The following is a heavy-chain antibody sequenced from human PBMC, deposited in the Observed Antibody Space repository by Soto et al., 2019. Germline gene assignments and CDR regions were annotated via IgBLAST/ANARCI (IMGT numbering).Heavy chain of an antibody. Sequence: GGSLRLSCAASGFTFTSYTMNWVRQAPGKGLEWVSYIGGTISYADSVKGRFTISRDNSKNTLYLQMNSLRAEDTAVYYCAKEYYDFWSGYYNGYYYYGMDVWGQGTTVTVSS. CDR2: IGGTI. D-gene: IGHD3-3*01. V-gene: IGHV3-48*01. CDR3: AKEYYDFWSGYYNGYYYYGMDV. J-gene: IGHJ6*02. CDR1: GFTFTSYT.